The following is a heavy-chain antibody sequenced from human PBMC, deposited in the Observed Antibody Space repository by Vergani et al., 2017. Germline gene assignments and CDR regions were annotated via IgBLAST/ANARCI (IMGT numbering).Heavy chain of an antibody. CDR2: INHSGST. CDR1: GGSFSGYY. Sequence: QVQLQQWGAGLLKPSETLSLTCAVYGGSFSGYYWSWIRQPPGKGLERIGEINHSGSTNYNPSLKSRVTISVDTSKNQFSLKLSSVTAADTAVYYCARTSGGIGTKENDYWGQGTLVTVSS. J-gene: IGHJ4*02. V-gene: IGHV4-34*01. CDR3: ARTSGGIGTKENDY. D-gene: IGHD3-10*01.